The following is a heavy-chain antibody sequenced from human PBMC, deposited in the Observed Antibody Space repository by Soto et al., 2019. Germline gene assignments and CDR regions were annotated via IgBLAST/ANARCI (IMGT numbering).Heavy chain of an antibody. Sequence: GGSLRLSCSASGFTFSSYAMHWVRQAPGKGLEYVSAISSNGGSTCYADSVKGRFTISRDNSKNTLYLQMSSLRAEDTAVYYCVTGGANYDFWSGYYGDAFDIWGQGTMVTVSS. J-gene: IGHJ3*02. D-gene: IGHD3-3*01. CDR1: GFTFSSYA. CDR2: ISSNGGST. CDR3: VTGGANYDFWSGYYGDAFDI. V-gene: IGHV3-64D*08.